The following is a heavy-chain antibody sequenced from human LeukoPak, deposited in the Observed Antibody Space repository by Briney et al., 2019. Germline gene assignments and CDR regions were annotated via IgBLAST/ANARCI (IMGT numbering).Heavy chain of an antibody. CDR1: GFTFSNYG. J-gene: IGHJ6*03. CDR3: ARADYNNYYRPGYYYYYMDV. CDR2: IRYDGSNK. Sequence: GGSLRLSCAASGFTFSNYGMHWARQAPGKGLEWVAFIRYDGSNKYNADSVKGRFTISRDSSKNTLYLRMNSLRAEDTAVYYCARADYNNYYRPGYYYYYMDVWGKGTTVTVSS. V-gene: IGHV3-30*02. D-gene: IGHD4-11*01.